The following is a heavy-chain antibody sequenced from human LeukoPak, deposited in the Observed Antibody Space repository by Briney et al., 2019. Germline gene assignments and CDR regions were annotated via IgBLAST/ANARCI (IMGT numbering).Heavy chain of an antibody. CDR3: ARDSGERGSGSYLIAY. D-gene: IGHD3-10*01. CDR2: IIPIFGTA. Sequence: SVKVSCKASGYTFTSYGISWVRQAPGQGLEWMGGIIPIFGTANYAQKFQGRVTITADESTSTAYMEPSSLRSDDTAVYYCARDSGERGSGSYLIAYWGQGTLVTVSS. CDR1: GYTFTSYG. V-gene: IGHV1-69*13. J-gene: IGHJ4*02.